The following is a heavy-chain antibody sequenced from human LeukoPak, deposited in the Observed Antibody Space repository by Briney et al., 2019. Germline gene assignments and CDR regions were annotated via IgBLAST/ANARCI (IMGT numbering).Heavy chain of an antibody. CDR1: GFTVSSNY. CDR2: IYSGGST. V-gene: IGHV3-66*01. CDR3: AKGDYYDSSGYYPTPFDI. J-gene: IGHJ3*02. D-gene: IGHD3-22*01. Sequence: PGGSLRLSCAASGFTVSSNYMSWVRQAPGKGLEWVSVIYSGGSTYYADSVKGRFTISRDNSKNTLYLQMNSLRAEDTAVYYCAKGDYYDSSGYYPTPFDIWGQGTVVTVSS.